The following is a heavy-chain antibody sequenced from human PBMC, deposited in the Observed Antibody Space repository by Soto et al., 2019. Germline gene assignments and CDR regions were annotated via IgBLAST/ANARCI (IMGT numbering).Heavy chain of an antibody. Sequence: EVQLVESGGGLVQPGGSLRLSCAASGFTFSGSAIHWVRQASGKGLEWLGIIRSKANNYATAYGASVKGRFTISRDDSKNTAYLQMNSLKTEDTAIYYCSRQMFSPDNHWGQGTLVTVSS. J-gene: IGHJ5*02. D-gene: IGHD3-10*02. CDR3: SRQMFSPDNH. CDR2: IRSKANNYAT. V-gene: IGHV3-73*01. CDR1: GFTFSGSA.